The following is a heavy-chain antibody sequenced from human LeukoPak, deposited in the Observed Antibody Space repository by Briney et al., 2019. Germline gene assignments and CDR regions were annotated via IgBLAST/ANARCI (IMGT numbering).Heavy chain of an antibody. Sequence: SETLSLTCTVSGGSISSSSYYWGWIRQPPGKGLEWIATIYYSGSTYHHPSLKSRVTISVDTSKNQFSLKLSSVTAADTAVYYCARHEGRLGSSGWYYFDYWGQGTLVTVSS. CDR1: GGSISSSSYY. J-gene: IGHJ4*02. CDR3: ARHEGRLGSSGWYYFDY. V-gene: IGHV4-39*01. CDR2: IYYSGST. D-gene: IGHD6-19*01.